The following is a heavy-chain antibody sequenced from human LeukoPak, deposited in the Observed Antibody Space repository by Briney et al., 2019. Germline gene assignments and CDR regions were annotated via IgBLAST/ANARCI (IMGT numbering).Heavy chain of an antibody. V-gene: IGHV5-51*03. CDR3: ARPLNYYDSSGYYGAFDI. Sequence: GESLKISCKGSGYSFTSYWIGWVRQMPGNGLEWMGIIYPGDSDTRYSPSFQGQVTISADKSISTSYLQWSSLKASDTAMYYCARPLNYYDSSGYYGAFDIWGQGTMVTVSS. D-gene: IGHD3-22*01. CDR2: IYPGDSDT. J-gene: IGHJ3*02. CDR1: GYSFTSYW.